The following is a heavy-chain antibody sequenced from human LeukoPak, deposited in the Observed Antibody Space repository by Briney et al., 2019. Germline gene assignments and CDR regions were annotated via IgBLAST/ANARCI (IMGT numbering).Heavy chain of an antibody. J-gene: IGHJ4*02. CDR3: ARVTYGSGTYGAFDY. V-gene: IGHV3-23*01. CDR1: GFSFPYG. CDR2: ITNSGENT. D-gene: IGHD3-10*01. Sequence: GGSLRLSCEASGFSFPYGMSWVRQAPGKGLEWVSGITNSGENTYYADSVKGRFTISRDNSKNTLFLEMNSLRVEDTAVYYCARVTYGSGTYGAFDYWGQGTLVTVSS.